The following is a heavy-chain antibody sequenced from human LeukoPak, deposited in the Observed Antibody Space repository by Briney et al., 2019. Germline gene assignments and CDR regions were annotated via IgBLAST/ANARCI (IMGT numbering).Heavy chain of an antibody. D-gene: IGHD3-9*01. CDR2: ISAYNGNT. Sequence: GASVKVSCKASGYTFTSYGISWVRQAPGQGLEWMGRISAYNGNTNYAQKLQGRVTMTTDTSTSTAYMELRSLRSDDTAVYYCARGNDILTGYPNWFDPWGQGTLVTVSS. CDR3: ARGNDILTGYPNWFDP. CDR1: GYTFTSYG. J-gene: IGHJ5*02. V-gene: IGHV1-18*01.